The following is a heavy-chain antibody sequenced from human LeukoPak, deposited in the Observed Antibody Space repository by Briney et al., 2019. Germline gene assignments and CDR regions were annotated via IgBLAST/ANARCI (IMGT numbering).Heavy chain of an antibody. J-gene: IGHJ4*02. D-gene: IGHD3-10*01. Sequence: GGSLRLSCAASGFTFDDYAMHWVRQAPGKGLEWVSGISWNSGSIGYADSVKGRFTISRDNAKNSLYLQMNSLRAEDTALYYCTKDEFGSGTYSPLVYWGQGTLVTVSS. CDR3: TKDEFGSGTYSPLVY. V-gene: IGHV3-9*01. CDR1: GFTFDDYA. CDR2: ISWNSGSI.